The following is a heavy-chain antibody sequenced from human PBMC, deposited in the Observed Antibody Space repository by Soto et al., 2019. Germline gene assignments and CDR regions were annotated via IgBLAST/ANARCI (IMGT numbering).Heavy chain of an antibody. CDR2: IDPSDSYT. V-gene: IGHV5-10-1*01. Sequence: PGESLKISCKGSGYSFTSYWISWVRQMPGKGLEWMGRIDPSDSYTNYSPSFQGHVTISADKSISTAYLQWSSLKASDTAMYYCARHIRGCSGGSCYLPKGMDVWGQGTTVTVSS. D-gene: IGHD2-15*01. CDR3: ARHIRGCSGGSCYLPKGMDV. J-gene: IGHJ6*02. CDR1: GYSFTSYW.